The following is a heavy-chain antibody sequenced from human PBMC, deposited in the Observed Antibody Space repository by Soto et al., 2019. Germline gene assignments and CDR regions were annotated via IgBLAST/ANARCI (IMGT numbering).Heavy chain of an antibody. Sequence: GGSLRLSCAASGFTVSSNYMSWVRQAPGKGLEWVSVIYSGGSTYYADSVKGRFTISRDNSKNTFFFQMNSLRAEDTAVYYCASYSYGLYYFDYWGQGTLVTVSS. J-gene: IGHJ4*02. CDR3: ASYSYGLYYFDY. V-gene: IGHV3-53*01. CDR1: GFTVSSNY. CDR2: IYSGGST. D-gene: IGHD5-18*01.